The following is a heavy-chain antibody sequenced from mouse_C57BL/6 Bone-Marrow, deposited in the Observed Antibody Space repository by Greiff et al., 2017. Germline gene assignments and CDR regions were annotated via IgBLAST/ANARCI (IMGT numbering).Heavy chain of an antibody. D-gene: IGHD1-1*01. Sequence: QVQLQQSGPELVQPGASVKISCKASGYTFTDYYINWVKQRPGQGLEWIGWIFPGSGSTYYNEKFKGKATLTVDKSSSTAYMLLSSLTSEDSAVYFCARRDHYGSSYDYWGQGTTLTVSS. V-gene: IGHV1-75*01. CDR2: IFPGSGST. CDR1: GYTFTDYY. CDR3: ARRDHYGSSYDY. J-gene: IGHJ2*01.